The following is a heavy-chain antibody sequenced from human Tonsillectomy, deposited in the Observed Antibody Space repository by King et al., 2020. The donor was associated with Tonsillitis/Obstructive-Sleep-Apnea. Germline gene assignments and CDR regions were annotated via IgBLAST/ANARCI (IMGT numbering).Heavy chain of an antibody. V-gene: IGHV1-18*01. D-gene: IGHD3-3*01. CDR1: GYTFIIYG. CDR3: AIQLDFWSGIDY. Sequence: QLVQSGAEVKKPGASVKVSCKPSGYTFIIYGITWVRQAPGQGLEWMGWISGYKGNTHYAQKLKGRVTMTTDTSTSKVYMELRSLRSDDTAVYYCAIQLDFWSGIDYWGQGTLVTVSS. CDR2: ISGYKGNT. J-gene: IGHJ4*02.